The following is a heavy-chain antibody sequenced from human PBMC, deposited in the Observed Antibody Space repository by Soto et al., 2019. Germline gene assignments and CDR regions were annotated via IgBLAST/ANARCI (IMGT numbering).Heavy chain of an antibody. CDR2: VYHTGRT. Sequence: QVQLQESGPGLVKPSETLSLTCTVSGGSFKSGSYSWSWIRQPPGKGLEWIGYVYHTGRTSYNPSPQSRVLITNGNAKDQVSLEPEPGNGGGPAVVFRAKDFAYFDSWGQGTLVTVSS. CDR3: AKDFAYFDS. D-gene: IGHD2-15*01. CDR1: GGSFKSGSYS. V-gene: IGHV4-61*01. J-gene: IGHJ4*02.